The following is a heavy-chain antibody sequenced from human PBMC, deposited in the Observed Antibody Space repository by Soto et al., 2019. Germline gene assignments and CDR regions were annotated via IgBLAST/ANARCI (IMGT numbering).Heavy chain of an antibody. Sequence: PSETLSLTCTVSGGSISSYYWSWIRQPPGKGLEWIGYVHYTGSTNYNSPLKSRVTISVDTSKNQFSLKLSSVTAADTAVYYCARGIYDSSGYSTRVFXYWGPGTLVTVSS. CDR3: ARGIYDSSGYSTRVFXY. CDR1: GGSISSYY. D-gene: IGHD3-22*01. J-gene: IGHJ4*02. V-gene: IGHV4-59*01. CDR2: VHYTGST.